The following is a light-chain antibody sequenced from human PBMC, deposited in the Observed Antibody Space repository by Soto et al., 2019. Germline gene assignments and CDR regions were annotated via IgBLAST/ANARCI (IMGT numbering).Light chain of an antibody. CDR2: GVS. Sequence: EIVMTQSPATLSVSPGERATLSCRASQSVSSNLAWYQQKPGQAPRLLIYGVSTRATGIPDRFSGSGSGTEFTLTISSLQSEDFAIHYCQQYNNWPPLTFGQGTKV. J-gene: IGKJ1*01. V-gene: IGKV3-15*01. CDR3: QQYNNWPPLT. CDR1: QSVSSN.